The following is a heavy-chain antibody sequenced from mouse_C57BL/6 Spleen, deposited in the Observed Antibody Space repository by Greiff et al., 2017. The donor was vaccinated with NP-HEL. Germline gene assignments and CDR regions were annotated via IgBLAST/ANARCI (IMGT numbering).Heavy chain of an antibody. V-gene: IGHV1-61*01. CDR1: GYTFTSYW. D-gene: IGHD4-1*01. CDR3: ARGTGVDY. Sequence: VQLQQPGAELVRPGSSVKLSCKASGYTFTSYWMDWVKQRPGQGLEWIGNIYPSDSETHYNQKFKDKATLTVDKSSSTAYMQLSSLTSEDSAVYYCARGTGVDYWGQGTTLTVSS. J-gene: IGHJ2*01. CDR2: IYPSDSET.